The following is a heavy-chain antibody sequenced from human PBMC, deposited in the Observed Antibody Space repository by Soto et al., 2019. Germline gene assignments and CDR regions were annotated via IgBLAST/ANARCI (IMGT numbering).Heavy chain of an antibody. CDR2: ISGSGDNT. CDR1: GFTFSTFA. V-gene: IGHV3-23*01. CDR3: AKGRGVLFYFDQ. J-gene: IGHJ4*02. Sequence: EVQLLESGGGLVQPGGSLRLSCAASGFTFSTFAMTWVRQAPGKGLEWVSAISGSGDNTYYADSVKGRFTMSRDNSKSTLYLQMNSLRCDDTAVYHCAKGRGVLFYFDQWGQGTLVTVSS. D-gene: IGHD2-21*01.